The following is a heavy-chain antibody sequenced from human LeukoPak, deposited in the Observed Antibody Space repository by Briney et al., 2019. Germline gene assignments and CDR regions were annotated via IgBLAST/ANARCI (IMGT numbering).Heavy chain of an antibody. CDR3: ARANFLYCSSSTCLFDY. CDR1: GYTFTDYY. J-gene: IGHJ4*02. D-gene: IGHD2-2*01. Sequence: GASVKVSCKASGYTFTDYYMHWVRQAPGKGFEWMGWLNPNDGDTNYAQKFQGRVTMTRDTSISTAHMEVSRLRSDDTAVYYCARANFLYCSSSTCLFDYWGQGTLVTVSS. V-gene: IGHV1-2*02. CDR2: LNPNDGDT.